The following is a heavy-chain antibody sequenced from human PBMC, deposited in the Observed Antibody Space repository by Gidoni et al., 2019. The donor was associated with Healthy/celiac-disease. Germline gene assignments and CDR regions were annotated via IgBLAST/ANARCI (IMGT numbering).Heavy chain of an antibody. CDR3: ARAVYAPYFDY. D-gene: IGHD2-8*01. J-gene: IGHJ4*02. CDR1: GFTFSSYA. Sequence: QVQLVESGGGVVQPGRSLRLSCAASGFTFSSYAMHWVRQAPGKGLEWVAVISYDGSNKYYADSVKGRFTISRDNSKNTLYLQMNSLRAEDTAVYYCARAVYAPYFDYWGQGTLVTVSS. CDR2: ISYDGSNK. V-gene: IGHV3-30*04.